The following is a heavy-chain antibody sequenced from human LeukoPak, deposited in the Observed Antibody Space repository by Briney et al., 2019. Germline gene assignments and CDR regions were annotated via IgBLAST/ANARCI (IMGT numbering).Heavy chain of an antibody. CDR1: GYTFTSYD. Sequence: ASVKVSCKASGYTFTSYDINLVRQATGQGLEWMGWMNPNSGNTGYAQKFQGRVTMTRNTSISTAYMELSSLRSEDTAVYYCARDGALWFGESSIWGQGTMVTVSS. CDR3: ARDGALWFGESSI. J-gene: IGHJ3*02. D-gene: IGHD3-10*01. CDR2: MNPNSGNT. V-gene: IGHV1-8*01.